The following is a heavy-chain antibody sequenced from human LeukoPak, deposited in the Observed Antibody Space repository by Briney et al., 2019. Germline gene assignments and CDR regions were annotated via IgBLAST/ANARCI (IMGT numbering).Heavy chain of an antibody. CDR1: GFTFSGYA. Sequence: PGGSLRLSCAASGFTFSGYAMHWVRQAPGKGLEWVAVISYDGSNKYYADSVKGRFTISRDNSKNTQYLQMNSLRAEDTAVYYCARENIRWPLAFDIWGQGTMVTVSS. V-gene: IGHV3-30*14. J-gene: IGHJ3*02. CDR2: ISYDGSNK. CDR3: ARENIRWPLAFDI. D-gene: IGHD5-24*01.